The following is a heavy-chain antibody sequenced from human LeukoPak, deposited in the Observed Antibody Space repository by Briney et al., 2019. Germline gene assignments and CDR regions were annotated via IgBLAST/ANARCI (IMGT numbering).Heavy chain of an antibody. CDR3: ARGVYYDSSGYGY. CDR1: GFIFSNYG. Sequence: GGSLRLSCAASGFIFSNYGIHWVRQAPGKGLEWVMFSRSDGGYYDYADSVKGRFTISRDNNNNTVYLQMNSLRVEDTAVYYCARGVYYDSSGYGYWGQGTLVTVSS. J-gene: IGHJ4*02. V-gene: IGHV3-30*02. CDR2: SRSDGGYY. D-gene: IGHD3-22*01.